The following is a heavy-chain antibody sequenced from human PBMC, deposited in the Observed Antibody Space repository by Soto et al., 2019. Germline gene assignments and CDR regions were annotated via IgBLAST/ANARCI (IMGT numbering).Heavy chain of an antibody. CDR2: IRSEVKDYAT. Sequence: EVQLVESGGGLVQPGGSLKLSCAASGFAFSAFPMHWVRQASGKGLEWVGRIRSEVKDYATGYAYSVKGRFTVSRDDSNNMAYLQMNSLKTDDTAVYFCTTLGEWGTYSGYWGQGTLVTVSS. CDR3: TTLGEWGTYSGY. D-gene: IGHD3-16*01. CDR1: GFAFSAFP. J-gene: IGHJ4*02. V-gene: IGHV3-73*02.